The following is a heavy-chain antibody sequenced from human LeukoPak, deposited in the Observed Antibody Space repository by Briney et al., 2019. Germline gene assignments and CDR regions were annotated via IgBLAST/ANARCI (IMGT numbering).Heavy chain of an antibody. Sequence: GGSLRLSCAASGFTFSSYGMHWVRQAPGKGLEWVAVISYDGSNKYYADSVKGRFTISRDNSKNTLYLQMNSLRAEDMAVYYCAKDQGYFDWPRDGMDVWGQGTTVTVSS. V-gene: IGHV3-30*18. CDR1: GFTFSSYG. J-gene: IGHJ6*02. CDR3: AKDQGYFDWPRDGMDV. D-gene: IGHD3-9*01. CDR2: ISYDGSNK.